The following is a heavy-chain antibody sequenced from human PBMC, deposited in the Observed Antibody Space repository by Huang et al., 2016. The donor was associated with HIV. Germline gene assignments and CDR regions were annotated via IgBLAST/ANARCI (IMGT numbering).Heavy chain of an antibody. CDR3: ASQHIGAAATWF. Sequence: QLQLQESGPGQVKPSETLSLTCTVSGDFISSTNYYWGWIRQSPGKGLEWVGSVYQSGSTNCNPSLKSRVTLSVDTSRNQFSRRLNSVTAADTAVYYCASQHIGAAATWFWGRGTQVAVSS. V-gene: IGHV4-39*01. CDR1: GDFISSTNYY. D-gene: IGHD6-13*01. J-gene: IGHJ4*02. CDR2: VYQSGST.